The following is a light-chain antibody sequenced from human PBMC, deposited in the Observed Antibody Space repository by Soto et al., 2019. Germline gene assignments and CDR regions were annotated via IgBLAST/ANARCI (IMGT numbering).Light chain of an antibody. CDR1: SSDVGSYNF. CDR3: CSYAGSYSWV. V-gene: IGLV2-23*02. Sequence: QSALTQPASVSGSPGQSITLSCTGTSSDVGSYNFVSWYQRHPGKAPKLLIYEVSQRPSGVSNRFSGSKSGNTASLTISGLQAEDEADYYCCSYAGSYSWVFGGGTKLTDL. J-gene: IGLJ3*02. CDR2: EVS.